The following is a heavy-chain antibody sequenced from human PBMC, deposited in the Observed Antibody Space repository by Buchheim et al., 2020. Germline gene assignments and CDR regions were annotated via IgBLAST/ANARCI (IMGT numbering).Heavy chain of an antibody. CDR2: ISSTGDRT. D-gene: IGHD3-10*01. CDR1: GFTFRNYA. Sequence: EVHLSESGGGLVQPGGSLRLSCAASGFTFRNYAMGWVRQAPGKGLEWVSAISSTGDRTYYANSVKGRFTISRDNSKNTLSLQMNSLRGEDTALYYCAKDSYVSGNYPRIDNWGQGTL. CDR3: AKDSYVSGNYPRIDN. J-gene: IGHJ4*02. V-gene: IGHV3-23*01.